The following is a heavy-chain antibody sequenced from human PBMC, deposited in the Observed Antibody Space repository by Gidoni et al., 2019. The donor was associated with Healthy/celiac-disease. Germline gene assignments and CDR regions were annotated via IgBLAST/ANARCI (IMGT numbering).Heavy chain of an antibody. J-gene: IGHJ4*02. CDR1: GYPLTSHS. CDR2: INPSGGST. V-gene: IGHV1-46*03. D-gene: IGHD6-13*01. Sequence: VQRVQSRAVVKKPGASVKVSCRAAGYPLTSHSMHWVLQAPGQGLEWMGIINPSGGSTSYAQKFQGRVTMTRDTSTSTVYMELSSLRSEDTAVYYCARAGIAAAGTGEIDYWGQGTLVTVSS. CDR3: ARAGIAAAGTGEIDY.